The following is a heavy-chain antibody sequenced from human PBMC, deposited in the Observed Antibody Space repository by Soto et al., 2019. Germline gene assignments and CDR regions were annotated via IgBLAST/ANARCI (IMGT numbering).Heavy chain of an antibody. CDR1: GFSLNTNGEG. J-gene: IGHJ4*02. D-gene: IGHD6-13*01. CDR2: IYWNDDQ. Sequence: QITLKESGPPLVKPTQTLTVTCTFSGFSLNTNGEGVGWIRQPPGKALEWLALIYWNDDQRYSPSLKSRLTVTKDTSKNQVVLTMTNMDPVDTATYYCAHRLWIAAAYYFDSWGQGTRVTVSS. V-gene: IGHV2-5*01. CDR3: AHRLWIAAAYYFDS.